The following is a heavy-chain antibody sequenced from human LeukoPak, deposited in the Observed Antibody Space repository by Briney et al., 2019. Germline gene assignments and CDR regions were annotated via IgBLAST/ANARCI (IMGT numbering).Heavy chain of an antibody. J-gene: IGHJ4*02. D-gene: IGHD3-3*01. CDR3: ATVRYYDFWSGIYY. Sequence: EASVKVSCKVSGYTLTELSMHWVRQAPGKGLEWMGGFDPEDGETIYAQKFQGRVTMTEDTSTDTAHMELSSLRSEDTAVYYCATVRYYDFWSGIYYWGQGTLVTVSS. CDR2: FDPEDGET. V-gene: IGHV1-24*01. CDR1: GYTLTELS.